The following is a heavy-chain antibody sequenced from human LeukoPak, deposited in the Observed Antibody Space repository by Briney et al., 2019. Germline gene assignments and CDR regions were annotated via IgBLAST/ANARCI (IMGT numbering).Heavy chain of an antibody. V-gene: IGHV3-64*01. CDR3: ARDAYSSGWYDY. CDR1: GFTFSSYA. D-gene: IGHD6-19*01. Sequence: GGSLRLSCAASGFTFSSYAMHWVRQAPGKGLEYVSAICSNGGSTYYANSVKGRFTISRDNSKNTLYLQMGSLRAEDMAVYYCARDAYSSGWYDYWGQGTLVTVSS. CDR2: ICSNGGST. J-gene: IGHJ4*02.